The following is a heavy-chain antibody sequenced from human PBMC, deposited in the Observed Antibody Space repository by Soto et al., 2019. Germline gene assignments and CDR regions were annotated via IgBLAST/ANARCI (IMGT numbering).Heavy chain of an antibody. D-gene: IGHD6-13*01. Sequence: NPSETLSLRCSVSGGCICTVGHYWTWISQPPGKGLEWIGSIYHTGSTYYSKSLRSRLTMSVDTSKSQFSLRLGSVTAADTAVYYCARATGTLRSRSCGYWGQGSLVTVSS. J-gene: IGHJ4*02. V-gene: IGHV4-31*03. CDR2: IYHTGST. CDR3: ARATGTLRSRSCGY. CDR1: GGCICTVGHY.